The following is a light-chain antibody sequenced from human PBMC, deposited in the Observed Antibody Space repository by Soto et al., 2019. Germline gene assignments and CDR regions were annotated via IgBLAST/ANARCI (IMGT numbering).Light chain of an antibody. Sequence: EILMTQSPATLSVSPGERATLSCRASQSVSSNLAWYQQKPGQAPRLLIYGASTRATGIPDSLSGSGSGTEFTLTISRMPPEDFATYYCLQHNGYPLLGHGTRLEI. CDR3: LQHNGYPL. CDR2: GAS. J-gene: IGKJ5*01. V-gene: IGKV3-15*01. CDR1: QSVSSN.